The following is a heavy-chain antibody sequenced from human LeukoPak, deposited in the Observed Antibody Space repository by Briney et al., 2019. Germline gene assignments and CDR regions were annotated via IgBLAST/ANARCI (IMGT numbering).Heavy chain of an antibody. D-gene: IGHD2-21*02. V-gene: IGHV3-43*02. CDR3: AKVKAYCGGDCQYYFDY. CDR1: GFTFDDYA. Sequence: GGSLRLSCAASGFTFDDYAMHWVRQAPGKGLEWVSLISGDGGSTYYADSVKGRFTISRDNSKNTLYLQMNSLRAEDTAVYYCAKVKAYCGGDCQYYFDYWGQGTLVTVSS. J-gene: IGHJ4*02. CDR2: ISGDGGST.